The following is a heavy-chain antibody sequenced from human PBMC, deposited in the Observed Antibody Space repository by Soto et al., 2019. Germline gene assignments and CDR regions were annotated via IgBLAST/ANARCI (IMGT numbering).Heavy chain of an antibody. Sequence: QVQLVESGGGLVKPGGSLRLSCAASGFTFSGYNMSWIRQAPGKGLEWVAYITSSGSNTFDAESVKGRFTISRDNTMNVLYLQMNSLSAEDTAVYYCARRGTISSAHHLAHWSQGTLVTVTS. D-gene: IGHD6-6*01. V-gene: IGHV3-11*01. CDR3: ARRGTISSAHHLAH. J-gene: IGHJ4*02. CDR2: ITSSGSNT. CDR1: GFTFSGYN.